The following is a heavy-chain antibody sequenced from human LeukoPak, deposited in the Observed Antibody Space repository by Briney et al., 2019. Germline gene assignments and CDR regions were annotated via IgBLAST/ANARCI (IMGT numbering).Heavy chain of an antibody. J-gene: IGHJ5*02. CDR3: AGTRGYCSSTSCYSPSGWFDP. CDR2: ISAYNGNT. Sequence: ASVKVSCKASGYTFTSYGISWVRQAPGQGLEWMGWISAYNGNTNYAQKLQGRVTMTTDTSTSTAYMELRSLRSDDTAVYYCAGTRGYCSSTSCYSPSGWFDPWGQGTLVTVSS. CDR1: GYTFTSYG. V-gene: IGHV1-18*01. D-gene: IGHD2-2*02.